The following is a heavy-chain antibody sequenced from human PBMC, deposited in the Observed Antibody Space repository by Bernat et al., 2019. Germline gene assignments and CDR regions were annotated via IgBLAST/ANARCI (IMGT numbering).Heavy chain of an antibody. CDR3: ARDRSVNYYDSSGYYFDY. D-gene: IGHD3-22*01. V-gene: IGHV3-21*01. Sequence: EVQLVESGGGLVKPGGSLRLSCAASGFTFSSYSMNWVRQVPGKGLEWVSSISDSSSYIYYADSVKGRFTISRDNAKNSLYLQMNSLRVEDTAVYYCARDRSVNYYDSSGYYFDYWGQGTLVTVSS. CDR1: GFTFSSYS. J-gene: IGHJ4*02. CDR2: ISDSSSYI.